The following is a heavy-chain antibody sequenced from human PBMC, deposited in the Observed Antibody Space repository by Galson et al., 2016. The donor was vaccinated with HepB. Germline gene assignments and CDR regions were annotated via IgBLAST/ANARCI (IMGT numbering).Heavy chain of an antibody. V-gene: IGHV2-5*08. CDR1: GFSLRTSGMC. J-gene: IGHJ2*01. Sequence: PALVKPTQTLTLTCTFSGFSLRTSGMCVSWIRQPPGKALEWLARIDWDDHKRYSPSLQSRLTITKDTSKTQVVLTMTNMDPADTATYYCAHTGPPRTDDDYRPWSFDLWGRGTLVTVSS. CDR2: IDWDDHK. D-gene: IGHD4-17*01. CDR3: AHTGPPRTDDDYRPWSFDL.